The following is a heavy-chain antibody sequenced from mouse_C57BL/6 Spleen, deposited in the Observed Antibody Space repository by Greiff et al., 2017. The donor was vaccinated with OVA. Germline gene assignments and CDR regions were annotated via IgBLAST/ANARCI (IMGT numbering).Heavy chain of an antibody. D-gene: IGHD2-1*01. V-gene: IGHV1-50*01. CDR1: GYTFTSSW. CDR2: IDPSGSYT. J-gene: IGHJ2*01. CDR3: ARGYGNYVY. Sequence: VQLQQPGAELVKPGASVKLSCKASGYTFTSSWMQWVKQRPGQGLEWIGEIDPSGSYTNYNQKFKGKATLTVDTSYSTAYLQLSSLTSEDSAVYYCARGYGNYVYWGQGTTLTVSS.